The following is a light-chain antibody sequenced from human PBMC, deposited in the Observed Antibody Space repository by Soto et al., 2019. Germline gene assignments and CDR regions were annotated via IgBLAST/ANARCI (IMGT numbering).Light chain of an antibody. CDR2: GAS. V-gene: IGKV3-15*01. CDR3: QQYNNWLLIT. Sequence: EIVMTQSPDILSVSPGERATVSCRANQSISSNLAWYQQKPGQAPRLLIYGASTRATGIPARFSGSGSGTEFTLTISSLQSEDFAVYYCQQYNNWLLITFGQGTRLEIK. CDR1: QSISSN. J-gene: IGKJ5*01.